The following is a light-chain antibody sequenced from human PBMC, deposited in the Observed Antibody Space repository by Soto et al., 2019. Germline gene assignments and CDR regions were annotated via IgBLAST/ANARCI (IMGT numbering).Light chain of an antibody. CDR3: QDFDSPQWT. CDR2: SVS. Sequence: VLTQSPDPLSLSPGARATLSCRANQRASRQYLSWYQQRPGKPPRLLIYSVSMRAYGVPDRFSGSGSGSEFTLTINSLEPEDFAVYYCQDFDSPQWTFGQGTKIE. J-gene: IGKJ1*01. CDR1: QRASRQY. V-gene: IGKV3-20*01.